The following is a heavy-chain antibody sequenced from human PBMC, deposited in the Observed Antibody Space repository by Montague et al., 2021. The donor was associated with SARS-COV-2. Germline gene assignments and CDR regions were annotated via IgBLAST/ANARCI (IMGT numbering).Heavy chain of an antibody. CDR1: GESFSGSF. CDR2: INDRGVTNY. J-gene: IGHJ4*02. D-gene: IGHD4-11*01. V-gene: IGHV4-34*01. Sequence: SETLSRTCAVYGESFSGSFWSWIRQRPGKGLEWIAEINDRGVTNYNYNPSLGSRVTISADTSKNQFSLKLRSVTAADTAVYYCARWDPQTLTVISLRGKSANDFWGQGTLVTVSS. CDR3: ARWDPQTLTVISLRGKSANDF.